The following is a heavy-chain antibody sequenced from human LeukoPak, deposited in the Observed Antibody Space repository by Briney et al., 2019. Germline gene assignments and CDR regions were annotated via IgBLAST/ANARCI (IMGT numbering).Heavy chain of an antibody. CDR2: IIPIFGTA. Sequence: SVKVSCKASGGTFSSYAISWVRQAPGQGLEWMGGIIPIFGTANYAQKFQGRVTITADESTSTAYMELSSLRSEDTAVYYCARDFCSTSCNLGYWGQGTLVTVSS. CDR1: GGTFSSYA. D-gene: IGHD2-2*01. J-gene: IGHJ4*02. CDR3: ARDFCSTSCNLGY. V-gene: IGHV1-69*13.